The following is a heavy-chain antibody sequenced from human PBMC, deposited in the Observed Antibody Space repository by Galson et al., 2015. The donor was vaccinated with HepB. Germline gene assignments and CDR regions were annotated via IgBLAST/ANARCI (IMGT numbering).Heavy chain of an antibody. CDR3: ARSRMVRGTTSDY. D-gene: IGHD3-10*01. CDR1: GFTFSSYA. Sequence: SLRLSCAASGFTFSSYAMHWVRQAPGKGLEWVAVISYDGSNKYYADSVKGRFTISRDNSKNTLYLQMNSLRAEDTAVFYCARSRMVRGTTSDYWGQGTLVTVSS. J-gene: IGHJ4*02. CDR2: ISYDGSNK. V-gene: IGHV3-30*04.